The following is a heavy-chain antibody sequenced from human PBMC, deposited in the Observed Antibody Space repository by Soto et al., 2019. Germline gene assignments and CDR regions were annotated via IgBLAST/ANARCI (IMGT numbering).Heavy chain of an antibody. D-gene: IGHD6-13*01. V-gene: IGHV4-34*01. CDR2: INHSGST. CDR3: ARGRGYVRVPTFQH. J-gene: IGHJ1*01. Sequence: SETLSLTCAVYGGSFSGYYWSWIRQPPGKGLEWIGEINHSGSTNYNPSLKSRVTISVDTSKNQFSLKLSSVTAADTAVYYCARGRGYVRVPTFQHWGKGTLVTVSS. CDR1: GGSFSGYY.